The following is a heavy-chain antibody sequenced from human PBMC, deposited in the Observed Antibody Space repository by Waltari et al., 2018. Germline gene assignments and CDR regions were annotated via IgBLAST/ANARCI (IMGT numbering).Heavy chain of an antibody. CDR1: DVSITSTNW. CDR3: AAYPRGGDWRLDA. D-gene: IGHD2-21*02. V-gene: IGHV4-4*02. J-gene: IGHJ5*02. CDR2: IYHLENT. Sequence: QVQLQESCPGLVKPSGTLSLTCAVSDVSITSTNWWNWVRLPAGKGLEWNGEIYHLENTHFTTSLKNCDNTSLDKSKNRFSLHMTSVTCADAAIYFGAAYPRGGDWRLDAWGQGTLVTVSS.